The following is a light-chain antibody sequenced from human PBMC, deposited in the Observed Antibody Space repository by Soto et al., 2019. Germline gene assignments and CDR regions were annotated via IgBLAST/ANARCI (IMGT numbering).Light chain of an antibody. CDR1: QGVRNN. CDR2: GAS. J-gene: IGKJ1*01. CDR3: QQYNDWPRT. V-gene: IGKV3-15*01. Sequence: EILMTQSLSTLSVSPWGRPTLACRASQGVRNNLAWYQQTPGQAPRLLIHGASTRAAGIPVRFSGSGSGTEFPLTITSLQSEDFAVYFCQQYNDWPRTFGQGTKVDIK.